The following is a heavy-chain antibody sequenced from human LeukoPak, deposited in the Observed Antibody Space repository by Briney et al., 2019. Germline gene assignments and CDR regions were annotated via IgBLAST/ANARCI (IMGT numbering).Heavy chain of an antibody. Sequence: ASVKVSRKASGYTFTSYYMHWVRQAPGQGLEWMGWINPNSGGTNYAQKFQDRVTMTTDTSTNTAYMELRSLRSDDTATYYCATGYPKRRPSDMLTVPLFDYWGQGSLVIVSS. CDR1: GYTFTSYY. J-gene: IGHJ4*02. V-gene: IGHV1-2*02. CDR2: INPNSGGT. CDR3: ATGYPKRRPSDMLTVPLFDY. D-gene: IGHD3-9*01.